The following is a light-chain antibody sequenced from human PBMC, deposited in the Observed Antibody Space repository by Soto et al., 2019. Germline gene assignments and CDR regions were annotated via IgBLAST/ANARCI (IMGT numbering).Light chain of an antibody. Sequence: DIVMTQSPLSLPVTPGEPASISCRSSQSLLHSSGHNYLDWYLQKPGQSPQLLIYLGSNRASGVPDRFSGRGSGTDVTLKISRVEAEDVGVYYCMQALETPYTFGQGTKLEIK. CDR3: MQALETPYT. V-gene: IGKV2-28*01. CDR2: LGS. J-gene: IGKJ2*01. CDR1: QSLLHSSGHNY.